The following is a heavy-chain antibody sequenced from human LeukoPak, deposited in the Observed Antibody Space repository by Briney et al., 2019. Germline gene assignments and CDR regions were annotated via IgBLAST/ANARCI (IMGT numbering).Heavy chain of an antibody. D-gene: IGHD6-6*01. Sequence: PGGSLRPSCAASGFTFSSYAMHWVRQPPGRGLEYVSDISSNGGSTYYANSVKGRFTISRDNSKNTLYLQMGSLRAEDMAVYYCARVYSSSSEGDYWGQGTLVTVSS. J-gene: IGHJ4*02. CDR3: ARVYSSSSEGDY. CDR1: GFTFSSYA. V-gene: IGHV3-64*01. CDR2: ISSNGGST.